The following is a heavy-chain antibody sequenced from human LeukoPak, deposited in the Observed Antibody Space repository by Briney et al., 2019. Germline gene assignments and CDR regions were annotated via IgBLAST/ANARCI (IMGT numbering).Heavy chain of an antibody. CDR3: ARDRLWAHFAY. D-gene: IGHD5-18*01. CDR2: INWNGGST. V-gene: IGHV3-20*01. J-gene: IGHJ4*02. Sequence: GGSLRLSCATPGFTFDDYGMTWVPQAPGKGLEWVHGINWNGGSTGYADSVKGRFRSSSDNARNPLYLQMKSRRPEDTSLYDCARDRLWAHFAYWGQGTLATAPS. CDR1: GFTFDDYG.